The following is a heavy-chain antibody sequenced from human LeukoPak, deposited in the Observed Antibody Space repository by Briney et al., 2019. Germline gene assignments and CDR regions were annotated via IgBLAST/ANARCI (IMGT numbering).Heavy chain of an antibody. CDR1: GGSISSDNSY. D-gene: IGHD3-22*01. V-gene: IGHV4-61*02. CDR3: ASPYYYDSSGYLI. J-gene: IGHJ4*02. CDR2: IYTSGST. Sequence: SQTLSLTCTVSGGSISSDNSYWSWIRQPAGKGLGWIGRIYTSGSTNYNPSLKSRVTISVDTSKNQFSPKLSSVTAADTAVYYCASPYYYDSSGYLIWGQGTLVTVSS.